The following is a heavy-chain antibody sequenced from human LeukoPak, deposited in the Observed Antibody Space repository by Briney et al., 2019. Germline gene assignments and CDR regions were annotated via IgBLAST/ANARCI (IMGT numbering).Heavy chain of an antibody. CDR3: AKESGYDGVDW. Sequence: GGSLRLSCAASGITFSIYTMSWVRQAPGKGLEWVSAIVGSGRNTYYADSVKGRFTISRDNSKNTLYLQMNSLRAEDTAVYHCAKESGYDGVDWWGQGTLVTVSS. V-gene: IGHV3-23*01. CDR2: IVGSGRNT. D-gene: IGHD5-12*01. CDR1: GITFSIYT. J-gene: IGHJ4*02.